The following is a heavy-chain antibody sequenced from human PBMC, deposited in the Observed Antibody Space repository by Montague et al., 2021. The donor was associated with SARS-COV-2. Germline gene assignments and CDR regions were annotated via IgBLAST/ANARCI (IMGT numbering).Heavy chain of an antibody. Sequence: TLSLTCSVSGASISSANDYWTWIRQPPGKGLEWIGHISTSGSSSYNPSLKSRVTIILDTSKHQFSLELTSVTAADTAVYYCARDRRGMAMAGRAYYYYCMDVGGKGTRVTVPS. V-gene: IGHV4-61*09. J-gene: IGHJ6*03. CDR3: ARDRRGMAMAGRAYYYYCMDV. CDR1: GASISSANDY. CDR2: ISTSGSS. D-gene: IGHD6-19*01.